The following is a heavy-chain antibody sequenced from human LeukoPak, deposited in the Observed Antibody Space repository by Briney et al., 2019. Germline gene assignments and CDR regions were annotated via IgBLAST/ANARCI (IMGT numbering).Heavy chain of an antibody. V-gene: IGHV3-30-3*01. J-gene: IGHJ4*02. CDR1: GFTFSSYA. CDR2: ISHGGINQ. Sequence: PGGSLRLSCAASGFTFSSYAVHWVRQAPGKGLEWVAVISHGGINQFYADSVKGRFTISRDNSKSTVYLQMNSLGAEDTAMYFCARAIPPHEASTVTTFDYWGQGTLVTVSS. CDR3: ARAIPPHEASTVTTFDY. D-gene: IGHD4-11*01.